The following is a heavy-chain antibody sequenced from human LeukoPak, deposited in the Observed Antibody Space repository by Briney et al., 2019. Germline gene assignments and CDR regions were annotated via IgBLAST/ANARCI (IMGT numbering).Heavy chain of an antibody. Sequence: GGSLRLSCAASGFTFSSYWMSWVRQAPGKGLEWVANIKQDGSEKYYVDSVKGRFTISRDNAKNSLYLQMNSLRAEDTAVYYCARGKRYDFWSGYQHDAFDIWGQGTMVTVSS. CDR2: IKQDGSEK. V-gene: IGHV3-7*01. D-gene: IGHD3-3*01. CDR3: ARGKRYDFWSGYQHDAFDI. CDR1: GFTFSSYW. J-gene: IGHJ3*02.